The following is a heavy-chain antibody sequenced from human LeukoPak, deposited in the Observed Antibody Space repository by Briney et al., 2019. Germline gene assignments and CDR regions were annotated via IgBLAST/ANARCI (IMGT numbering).Heavy chain of an antibody. CDR3: ARVLWFGETRNPILDY. CDR1: GYTFTSNG. D-gene: IGHD3-10*01. CDR2: ISAYNGNT. J-gene: IGHJ4*02. V-gene: IGHV1-18*01. Sequence: ASVKVSCKASGYTFTSNGISWVRQAPGQGLEWMGWISAYNGNTNYAQKVQGRVTMTTDTSTNTAYMELRSLTSDDTAVYYCARVLWFGETRNPILDYWGQGTLVTVSS.